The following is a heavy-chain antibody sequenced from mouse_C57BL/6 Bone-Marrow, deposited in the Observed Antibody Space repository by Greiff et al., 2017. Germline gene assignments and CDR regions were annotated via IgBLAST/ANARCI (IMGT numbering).Heavy chain of an antibody. J-gene: IGHJ2*01. CDR3: ARRMKTAQVYYFDY. CDR1: GYTFTSYG. CDR2: IYPRSGNT. V-gene: IGHV1-81*01. Sequence: QVQLKQSGAELARPGASVKLSCKASGYTFTSYGISWVKQRTGQGLEWIGEIYPRSGNTYYNEKFKGKATLTADKSSSTAYMELRSLTSEDSAVYFCARRMKTAQVYYFDYWGQGTTLTVSS. D-gene: IGHD3-2*02.